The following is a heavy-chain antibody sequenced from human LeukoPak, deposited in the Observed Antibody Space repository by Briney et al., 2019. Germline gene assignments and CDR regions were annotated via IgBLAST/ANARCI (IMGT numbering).Heavy chain of an antibody. D-gene: IGHD2-2*01. Sequence: GRSLRLSCAASGFTFSSYAMHWVRQAPGKGLEWVAVISYDGSNKYYADSVKSRFTISRDNSKNTLYLQMNSLRAEDTAVYYCARDRTLNVVVPAAIDYWGQGTLVTVSS. CDR2: ISYDGSNK. J-gene: IGHJ4*02. CDR1: GFTFSSYA. V-gene: IGHV3-30-3*01. CDR3: ARDRTLNVVVPAAIDY.